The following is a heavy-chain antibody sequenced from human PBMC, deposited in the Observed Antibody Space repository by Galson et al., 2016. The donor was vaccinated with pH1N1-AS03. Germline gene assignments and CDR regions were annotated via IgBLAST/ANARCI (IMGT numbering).Heavy chain of an antibody. CDR3: ARVYWSVPTPGTYGAFDI. Sequence: QVQLQESGPGLVRPSETLSLTCAVSGGSVSDNNWWSWVRQPPGKGLEWIGEVYRSGSTNDNRPLKSRVTISLDKSKNQLSLRLTSVTAADTAVYYCARVYWSVPTPGTYGAFDIWGQGTTVTVSS. CDR2: VYRSGST. V-gene: IGHV4-4*02. J-gene: IGHJ3*02. D-gene: IGHD3-3*01. CDR1: GGSVSDNNW.